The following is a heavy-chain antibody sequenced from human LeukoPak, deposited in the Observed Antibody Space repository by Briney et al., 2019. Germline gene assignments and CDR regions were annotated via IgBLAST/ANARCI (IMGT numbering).Heavy chain of an antibody. Sequence: SVKVSCKASAFTFSRAAMQWVRQDSGQRLEWIGWIVVGSGNTNYAQKFQERTTIARDMSTSTVYMELSGLRSEDTAVYYCAADLDSSGFQDDYWGQGTLVTVSS. V-gene: IGHV1-58*02. J-gene: IGHJ4*02. CDR2: IVVGSGNT. CDR1: AFTFSRAA. D-gene: IGHD6-19*01. CDR3: AADLDSSGFQDDY.